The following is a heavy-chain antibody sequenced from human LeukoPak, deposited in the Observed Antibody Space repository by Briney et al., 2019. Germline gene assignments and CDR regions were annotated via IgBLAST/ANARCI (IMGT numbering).Heavy chain of an antibody. CDR3: ASGPPFLKYFEY. CDR1: GFTFTTFT. J-gene: IGHJ4*02. D-gene: IGHD3-3*01. V-gene: IGHV3-23*01. Sequence: GGSLRLSCAASGFTFTTFTMNWVRQAPGKGLEWVSAINRGGGGTYYADFVKGRFTISRDDSNNALYLQMHSLRAEDTALYYCASGPPFLKYFEYWGQGTLVTVSS. CDR2: INRGGGGT.